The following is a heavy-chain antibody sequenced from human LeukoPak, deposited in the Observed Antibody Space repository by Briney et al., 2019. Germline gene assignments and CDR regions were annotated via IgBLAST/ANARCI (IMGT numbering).Heavy chain of an antibody. CDR3: AKDGGEYYDILTGYYPRLYYMDV. J-gene: IGHJ6*03. D-gene: IGHD3-9*01. CDR2: IDYSGGSS. CDR1: GFTFSDYY. Sequence: GGSLRLSCAASGFTFSDYYMSWIRQAPGRGLEWVSSIDYSGGSSYYADSVKGRFTISRDDSKNTLYLQMNSLRAEDTAVYYCAKDGGEYYDILTGYYPRLYYMDVWGKGTTVTISS. V-gene: IGHV3-23*01.